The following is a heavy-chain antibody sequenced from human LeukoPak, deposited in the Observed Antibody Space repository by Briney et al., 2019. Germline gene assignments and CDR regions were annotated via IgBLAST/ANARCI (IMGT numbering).Heavy chain of an antibody. D-gene: IGHD6-13*01. CDR3: ARDFRNDPAGTDY. CDR2: IYHSGST. Sequence: PSETLSLTCAVSGYSISSGYYWGWIRQPPGKGLEWIGSIYHSGSTYYNPSLKSRVTISVDTSKNQFSLKLSSVTAADTAVYYCARDFRNDPAGTDYWGQGTLVTVSS. V-gene: IGHV4-38-2*02. CDR1: GYSISSGYY. J-gene: IGHJ4*02.